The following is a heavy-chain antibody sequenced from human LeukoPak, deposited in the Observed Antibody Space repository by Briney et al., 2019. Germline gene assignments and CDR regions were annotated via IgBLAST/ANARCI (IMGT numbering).Heavy chain of an antibody. D-gene: IGHD5-12*01. CDR1: GGSISSGDYY. CDR3: ARARGWGAFGI. V-gene: IGHV4-30-4*01. CDR2: IYYSGST. Sequence: SETLSLTCTVSGGSISSGDYYWSWIRQPPGTGLEWIGYIYYSGSTYYNPSLKSRVTISVDTSKNQFSLKLSSVTAADTAVYYCARARGWGAFGIWGQGTMVTVSS. J-gene: IGHJ3*02.